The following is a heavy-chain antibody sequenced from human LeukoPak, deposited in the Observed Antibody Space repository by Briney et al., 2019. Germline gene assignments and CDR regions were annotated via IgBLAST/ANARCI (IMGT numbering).Heavy chain of an antibody. V-gene: IGHV4-34*01. CDR3: ARDESQQLGNYYYYYGMDV. CDR2: INHSGST. CDR1: GGSFSGYY. Sequence: NPSETLSLTCAVYGGSFSGYYWSWIRQPPGKGLEWIGEINHSGSTNYNPSLKSRVTISVDTSKNQFSLKLSSVTAADTAVYYCARDESQQLGNYYYYYGMDVWGQGTTVTVSS. J-gene: IGHJ6*02. D-gene: IGHD6-13*01.